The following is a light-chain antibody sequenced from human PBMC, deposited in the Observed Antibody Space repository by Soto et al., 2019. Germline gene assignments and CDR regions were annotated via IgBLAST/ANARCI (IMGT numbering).Light chain of an antibody. CDR3: QQGSRFPFT. CDR1: QNVSTW. CDR2: GAS. V-gene: IGKV1-12*01. J-gene: IGKJ3*01. Sequence: DIQITHSPSSVSASVGDIVTVTCRASQNVSTWLTWYQQTPGKAPNLLIYGASTLQRGVPSRFSGSGSGTEFTLTISSLQPEDFAIYFCQQGSRFPFTFGPGTKVDIK.